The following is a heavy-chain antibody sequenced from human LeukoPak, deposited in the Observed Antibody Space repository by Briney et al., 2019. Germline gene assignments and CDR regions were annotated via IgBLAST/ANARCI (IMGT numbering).Heavy chain of an antibody. J-gene: IGHJ4*02. CDR1: GGSISSRNW. V-gene: IGHV4-4*02. CDR3: ARGGYSGGWDYFDY. D-gene: IGHD6-19*01. Sequence: SETLPLTCGVSGGSISSRNWWTWVRQAPGQGLEWIGEIYHSGTTIYNPSLKSRVTLSLDKSKNQFSLKLSSVTAADTAVYYCARGGYSGGWDYFDYWGQGTLVTVSS. CDR2: IYHSGTT.